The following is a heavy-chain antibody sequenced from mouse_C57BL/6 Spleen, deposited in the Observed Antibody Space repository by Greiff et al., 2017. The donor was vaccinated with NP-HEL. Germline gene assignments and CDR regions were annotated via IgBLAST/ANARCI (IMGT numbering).Heavy chain of an antibody. J-gene: IGHJ4*01. D-gene: IGHD1-3*01. CDR1: GYAFSSSW. V-gene: IGHV1-82*01. Sequence: VKLLESGPELVKPGASVKISCKASGYAFSSSWMNWVKQRPGKGLEWIGRIYPGDGDTNYNGKFKGKATLTADKSSSTAYMQLSSLTSEDSAVYFCASTKDYAMDYWGQGTSVTVSS. CDR3: ASTKDYAMDY. CDR2: IYPGDGDT.